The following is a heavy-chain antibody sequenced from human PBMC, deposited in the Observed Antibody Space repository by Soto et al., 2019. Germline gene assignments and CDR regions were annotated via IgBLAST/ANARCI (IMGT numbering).Heavy chain of an antibody. D-gene: IGHD2-2*01. CDR3: AKDTSSSPYYMDV. J-gene: IGHJ6*03. V-gene: IGHV3-23*01. Sequence: EVQVLESGGGSVQPGGSLRLSCAASGFTFSNFAMSWVRHAPGKGLEWVSEITGSTGTTYYADSVKGRFIISRDNSKNTVHRQMNSLRAEATAVYYCAKDTSSSPYYMDVWGKGTTVTVSS. CDR1: GFTFSNFA. CDR2: ITGSTGTT.